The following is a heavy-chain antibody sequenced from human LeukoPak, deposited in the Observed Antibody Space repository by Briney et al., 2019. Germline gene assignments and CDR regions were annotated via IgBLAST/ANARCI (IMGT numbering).Heavy chain of an antibody. V-gene: IGHV1-2*02. Sequence: ASVRVSCKASGSFTGEYVHWVRQAPGAGLEWLGWINPDTGGTNFAQKFQGRVTMAGDTSISTAYMELSRLTSDDTAVYYCARSPYDSGSYVSGPWGQGTQVTVSS. J-gene: IGHJ5*02. CDR2: INPDTGGT. CDR1: GSFTGEY. CDR3: ARSPYDSGSYVSGP. D-gene: IGHD3-10*01.